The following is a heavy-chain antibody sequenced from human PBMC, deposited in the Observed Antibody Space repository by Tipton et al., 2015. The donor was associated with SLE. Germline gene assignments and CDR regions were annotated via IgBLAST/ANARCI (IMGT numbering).Heavy chain of an antibody. CDR3: ARVYGSGIDY. V-gene: IGHV4-61*02. CDR2: IYTSGST. D-gene: IGHD3-10*01. J-gene: IGHJ4*02. CDR1: GGSVSSGSYY. Sequence: LRLSCTVSGGSVSSGSYYWSWIRQPPGKGLEWIGRIYTSGSTNYNPSLKSRVTMSVDTSKNQFSLKLSSVTAADTAVYYCARVYGSGIDYWGQGTLVTVSS.